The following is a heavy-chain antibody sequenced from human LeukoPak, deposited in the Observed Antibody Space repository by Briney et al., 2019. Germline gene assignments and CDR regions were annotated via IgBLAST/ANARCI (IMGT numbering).Heavy chain of an antibody. CDR3: ASGTDGSSPYYMDV. D-gene: IGHD6-13*01. J-gene: IGHJ6*03. V-gene: IGHV1-18*01. CDR2: ISAYNGNT. CDR1: GYTFTSYG. Sequence: ASVKVSCKASGYTFTSYGISWVRQAPGQGLEWMGWISAYNGNTNYAQKLQGRVTMTTDTSTSTAYMELRSLRSDDTAVYYCASGTDGSSPYYMDVWGKGTTVTVSS.